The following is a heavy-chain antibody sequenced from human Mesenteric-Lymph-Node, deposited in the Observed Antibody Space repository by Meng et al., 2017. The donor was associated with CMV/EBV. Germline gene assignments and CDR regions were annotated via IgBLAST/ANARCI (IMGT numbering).Heavy chain of an antibody. D-gene: IGHD3-3*01. CDR3: ARHITIFGVVTS. Sequence: SETLSLTCTVSGGSISSYYWSWIRRPPGKGLEWIGYIYYSGSTNYNPSLKSRVTISVDTSKNQFSLKLSSVTAADTAVYYCARHITIFGVVTSWGQGTLVTVSS. V-gene: IGHV4-59*01. J-gene: IGHJ5*02. CDR2: IYYSGST. CDR1: GGSISSYY.